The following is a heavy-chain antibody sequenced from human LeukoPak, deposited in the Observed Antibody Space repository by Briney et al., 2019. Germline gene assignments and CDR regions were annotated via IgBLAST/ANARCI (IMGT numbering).Heavy chain of an antibody. CDR3: ARHGDFLSGYSYIFDAFDI. J-gene: IGHJ3*02. CDR2: IYPGDSDT. Sequence: GASLKISCKGSGNSFTSYWIGWVRQMHGKGLEWMGIIYPGDSDTRYSPSFQGQVTISADKSIRTAYLQWSSLKASDTAMYYCARHGDFLSGYSYIFDAFDIWGQGTMVTVSS. D-gene: IGHD3-3*01. V-gene: IGHV5-51*01. CDR1: GNSFTSYW.